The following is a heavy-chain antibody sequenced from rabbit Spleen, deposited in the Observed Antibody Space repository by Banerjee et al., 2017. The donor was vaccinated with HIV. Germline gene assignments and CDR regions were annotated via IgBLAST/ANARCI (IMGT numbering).Heavy chain of an antibody. CDR3: ARSRNSGGGGDAYGLSL. CDR2: IYTGNGNT. J-gene: IGHJ6*01. CDR1: GISFSSGYY. Sequence: QEQLVESGGGLVTLGGSLKLSCKASGISFSSGYYMCWVRQAPGKGLEWIGCIYTGNGNTWYASWAKGRFTISKTSSTTVTLQMTSLTAADTATYFCARSRNSGGGGDAYGLSLWGPGTLVTVS. V-gene: IGHV1S45*01. D-gene: IGHD6-1*01.